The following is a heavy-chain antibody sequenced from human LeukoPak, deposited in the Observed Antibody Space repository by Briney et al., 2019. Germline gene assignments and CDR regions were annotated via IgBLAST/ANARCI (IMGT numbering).Heavy chain of an antibody. CDR3: ARHHPGYDLTGYYLGY. V-gene: IGHV1-2*02. CDR2: INPNTGGT. J-gene: IGHJ4*02. Sequence: ASVKVSCKTSGYTFSGYYIHWVRQTPGQGLEWMGWINPNTGGTNYAQKLQGRVTMTRDTSIYTAYMDLSSLTSDDTAVYYCARHHPGYDLTGYYLGYWGQGTLVTVSS. CDR1: GYTFSGYY. D-gene: IGHD3-9*01.